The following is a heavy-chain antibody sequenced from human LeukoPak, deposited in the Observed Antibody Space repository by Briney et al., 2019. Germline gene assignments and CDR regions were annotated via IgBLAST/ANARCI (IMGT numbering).Heavy chain of an antibody. Sequence: SETLSLTCTVSGGSISSGDYYWSWIRQPPGKGLEWIGYIYYSGSTYYNPSLKSRVTISVDTSKNQFSLKLSSVTAADTAVYYCARDGFSDAFDIWGQGTMATVSS. CDR3: ARDGFSDAFDI. CDR1: GGSISSGDYY. V-gene: IGHV4-30-4*08. J-gene: IGHJ3*02. CDR2: IYYSGST.